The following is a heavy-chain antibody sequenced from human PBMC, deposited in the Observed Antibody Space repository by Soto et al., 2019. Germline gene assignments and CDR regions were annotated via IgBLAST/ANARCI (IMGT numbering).Heavy chain of an antibody. D-gene: IGHD3-9*01. CDR1: GDSLNNYY. CDR3: ARDSTQILTGTSQDEGFDS. J-gene: IGHJ4*02. V-gene: IGHV4-59*01. CDR2: ISHSGIT. Sequence: QVLLQESGPRLVKPSETLSLSCTVSGDSLNNYYWTWIRQPPGKGLEWIGYISHSGITNFNPSLMSRVTMSMDTSKNQFSLRLNSVTSADTAVYYCARDSTQILTGTSQDEGFDSWGQGLLVTVSS.